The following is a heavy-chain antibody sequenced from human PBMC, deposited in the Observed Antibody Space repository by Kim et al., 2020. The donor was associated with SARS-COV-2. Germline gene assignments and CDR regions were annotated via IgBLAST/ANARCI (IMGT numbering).Heavy chain of an antibody. J-gene: IGHJ6*02. CDR1: GFTFSSYS. V-gene: IGHV3-48*02. CDR2: ISSSSSSI. CDR3: ARDLLVVVPAAMYYDMDV. Sequence: GGSLRLSCAASGFTFSSYSMNWVRQAPGKGLEWVSSISSSSSSIYYADSVKGRFTISRDNAKNSLYLQMNSLRDEDTAVYYCARDLLVVVPAAMYYDMDVWGQGTTVTVSS. D-gene: IGHD2-2*01.